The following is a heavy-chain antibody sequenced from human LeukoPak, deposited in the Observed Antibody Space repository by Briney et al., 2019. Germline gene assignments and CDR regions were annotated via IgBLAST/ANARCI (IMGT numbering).Heavy chain of an antibody. Sequence: GGSLRLSCAASGFSINHYYMTWIRQTPGKGLDWVSVIYTGGSTNYGDSVKGRFTISRDNSKNTLYLQMNSLRAEDTAVYYCAKYDSSGYDAFDIWGQGTMVTVSS. J-gene: IGHJ3*02. V-gene: IGHV3-53*01. D-gene: IGHD3-22*01. CDR3: AKYDSSGYDAFDI. CDR1: GFSINHYY. CDR2: IYTGGST.